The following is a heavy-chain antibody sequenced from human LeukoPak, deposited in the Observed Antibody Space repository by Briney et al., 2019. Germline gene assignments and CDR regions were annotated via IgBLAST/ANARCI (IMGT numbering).Heavy chain of an antibody. J-gene: IGHJ6*03. Sequence: SETLSLTCTVSGDSFRSSTYYWGWIRQPPGRGLEWIGSLYYSGSTYNNPSLKSRVTISVDTSKNQFSLKLSSVTAADTAVYYCARLGPRYYYYYMDVWGKGTTVTISS. V-gene: IGHV4-39*07. CDR2: LYYSGST. CDR3: ARLGPRYYYYYMDV. CDR1: GDSFRSSTYY.